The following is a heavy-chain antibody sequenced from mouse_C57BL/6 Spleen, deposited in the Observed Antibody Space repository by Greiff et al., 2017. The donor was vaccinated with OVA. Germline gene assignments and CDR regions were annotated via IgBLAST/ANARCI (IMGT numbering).Heavy chain of an antibody. CDR2: INYDGSST. J-gene: IGHJ2*01. Sequence: EVQLVESEGGLVQPGSSMKLSCTASGFTFSDYYMAWVRQVPEKGLEWVAHINYDGSSTYYLDSLKSRFIISRDNAKNILYLQMSSLKSEDTATYYGARDSSNDGGLYFDYWGQGTTLTVSS. CDR1: GFTFSDYY. D-gene: IGHD2-12*01. CDR3: ARDSSNDGGLYFDY. V-gene: IGHV5-16*01.